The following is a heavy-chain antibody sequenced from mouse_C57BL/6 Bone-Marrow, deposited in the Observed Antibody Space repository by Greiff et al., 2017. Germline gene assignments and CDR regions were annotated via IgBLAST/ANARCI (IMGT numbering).Heavy chain of an antibody. Sequence: VQLQQSGAELVRPGASVKLSCTASGFNIKDDYMHWVKQRPEQGLEWIGWIDPENGDTEYASKFQGKATITADKSSNTAYLQLSSLTSEDTAVYYCTTNYYGSSSRFAYWGQGTLVTVSA. D-gene: IGHD1-1*01. CDR2: IDPENGDT. J-gene: IGHJ3*01. CDR1: GFNIKDDY. CDR3: TTNYYGSSSRFAY. V-gene: IGHV14-4*01.